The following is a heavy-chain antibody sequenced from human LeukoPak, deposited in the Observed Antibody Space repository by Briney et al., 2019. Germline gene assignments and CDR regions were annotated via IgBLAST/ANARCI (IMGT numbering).Heavy chain of an antibody. CDR1: GGSISSDY. CDR3: AKRAPDGGRFDP. J-gene: IGHJ5*02. D-gene: IGHD1-14*01. Sequence: SETLSLTCNVSGGSISSDYWGWIRQPAEKGLEWIGRINTNGNTNYNPSLKSRVSMSLDTSKNHFSLKLRSVTAADTAVYYCAKRAPDGGRFDPWGQGTLVTVSS. V-gene: IGHV4-4*07. CDR2: INTNGNT.